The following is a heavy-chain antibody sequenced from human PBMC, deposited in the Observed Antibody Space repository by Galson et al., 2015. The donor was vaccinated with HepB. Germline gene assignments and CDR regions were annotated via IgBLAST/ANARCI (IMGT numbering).Heavy chain of an antibody. Sequence: ETLSLTCTVSGVSISSFYWSWIRQPPGRGLECIGYIYYSGSTVYNPSLKSRVTISLDTSKNQFSLKLSSVTAADTAVYYCARGNDIAAAGMFDYWGQGTLVTVSS. J-gene: IGHJ4*02. CDR3: ARGNDIAAAGMFDY. CDR2: IYYSGST. CDR1: GVSISSFY. D-gene: IGHD6-13*01. V-gene: IGHV4-59*01.